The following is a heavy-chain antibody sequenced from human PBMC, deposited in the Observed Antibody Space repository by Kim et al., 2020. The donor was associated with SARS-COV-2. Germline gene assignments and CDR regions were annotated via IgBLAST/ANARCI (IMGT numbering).Heavy chain of an antibody. D-gene: IGHD2-21*02. CDR3: ARDRPGDRGMDV. Sequence: YPGSVKGRFTISRENAKNSLYLQMNSLRAGDTAVYYCARDRPGDRGMDVWGQGTTVTVSS. V-gene: IGHV3-13*01. J-gene: IGHJ6*02.